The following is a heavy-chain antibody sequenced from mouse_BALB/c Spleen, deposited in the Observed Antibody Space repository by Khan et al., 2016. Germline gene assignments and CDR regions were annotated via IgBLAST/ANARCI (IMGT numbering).Heavy chain of an antibody. J-gene: IGHJ3*01. Sequence: IQLVQSGPELKKPGETVKISCKASGYTFTNYGMNWVKQAPGKGLKWMGWINTYTGEPTYADDFKGRFAFSLETSASTAYLQINNLKNEDTATYFCARSQTARATGFAYWGQGTLVTVSA. V-gene: IGHV9-3-1*01. CDR3: ARSQTARATGFAY. CDR2: INTYTGEP. D-gene: IGHD3-2*01. CDR1: GYTFTNYG.